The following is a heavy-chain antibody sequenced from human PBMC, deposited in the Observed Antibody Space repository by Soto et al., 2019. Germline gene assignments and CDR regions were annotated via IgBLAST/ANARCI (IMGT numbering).Heavy chain of an antibody. CDR3: AKDLPLLLPNYYYYYGMDV. V-gene: IGHV3-23*01. J-gene: IGHJ6*02. Sequence: GGSLRLSCAASGFTFSSYAMSWVRQAPGKGLEWVSAISGSGGSTYYADSVKGRFTISRDNSKNTLYLQMNSLRAEDTAVYYCAKDLPLLLPNYYYYYGMDVWGQGTTVTVSS. CDR2: ISGSGGST. CDR1: GFTFSSYA. D-gene: IGHD1-26*01.